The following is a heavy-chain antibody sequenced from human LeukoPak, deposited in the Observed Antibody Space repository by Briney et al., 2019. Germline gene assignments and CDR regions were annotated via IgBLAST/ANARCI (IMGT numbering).Heavy chain of an antibody. CDR1: GYTLTELS. CDR2: FDPEDGET. Sequence: ASVKVSCKVSGYTLTELSMHWVRQAPGKGIEWMGGFDPEDGETIYAQKFQGRVTMTEDTSTDTAYMELSSLRSEDTAVYYCATESQYSSSSLYFQHWGQGTLVTVSS. CDR3: ATESQYSSSSLYFQH. J-gene: IGHJ1*01. D-gene: IGHD6-6*01. V-gene: IGHV1-24*01.